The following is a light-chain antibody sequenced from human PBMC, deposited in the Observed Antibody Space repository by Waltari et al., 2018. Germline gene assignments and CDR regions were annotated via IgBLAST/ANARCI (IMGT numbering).Light chain of an antibody. J-gene: IGLJ1*01. CDR1: SSDVGGYHY. CDR3: SSYTISSTLV. CDR2: EVK. V-gene: IGLV2-14*01. Sequence: QSALTQPAFVSGSPGQSITISCTGTSSDVGGYHYVSWYQQHPGKAPKLIIYEVKNRPSGISNRFSGSKSGTTASLTISGLQAEDEADYYCSSYTISSTLVFGTGTKVTVV.